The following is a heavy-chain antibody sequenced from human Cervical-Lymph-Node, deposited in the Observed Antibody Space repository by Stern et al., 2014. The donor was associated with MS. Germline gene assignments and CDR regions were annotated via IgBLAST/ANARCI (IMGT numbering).Heavy chain of an antibody. V-gene: IGHV4-31*03. CDR2: IYHSGNT. Sequence: VHLVESGPGLVKPSQTLSLTCTVSGGSISSGSYYWSWLRQHPGKGLEWIGYIYHSGNTHYNPSLKNRVTMSVDTSKSQFSLMLSSVTVADTAVYYCARNRAYDAFDIWGQGAMVAVSS. CDR3: ARNRAYDAFDI. CDR1: GGSISSGSYY. J-gene: IGHJ3*02.